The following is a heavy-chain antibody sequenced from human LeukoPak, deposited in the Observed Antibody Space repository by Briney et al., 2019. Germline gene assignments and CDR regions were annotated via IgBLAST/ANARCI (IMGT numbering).Heavy chain of an antibody. J-gene: IGHJ4*02. CDR2: ITGSGDTT. V-gene: IGHV3-23*01. Sequence: PGGSLRLSCAASGLIFRNYAMSWVRQAPGKGLEWVLAITGSGDTTYYADSVKGRFTISRDNSKNTLYVEMNTLRAEDTAVYYCAKWGDYDILTGYYVSDFWGQGTLVTVSS. CDR3: AKWGDYDILTGYYVSDF. CDR1: GLIFRNYA. D-gene: IGHD3-9*01.